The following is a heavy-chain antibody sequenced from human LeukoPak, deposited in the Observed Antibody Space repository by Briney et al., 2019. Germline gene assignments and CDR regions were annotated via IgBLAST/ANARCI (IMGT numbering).Heavy chain of an antibody. Sequence: PSETLSLTCAVSGGSISSGGYSWSWIRQPPGKGLEWIGYIYHSGSTYYNPSLKSRVTISVDRSKNQFSLKLSSVTAADTAVYYCARALYDFWSGYYLDAFDIWGQGTMVTVSS. V-gene: IGHV4-30-2*01. CDR1: GGSISSGGYS. D-gene: IGHD3-3*01. CDR2: IYHSGST. CDR3: ARALYDFWSGYYLDAFDI. J-gene: IGHJ3*02.